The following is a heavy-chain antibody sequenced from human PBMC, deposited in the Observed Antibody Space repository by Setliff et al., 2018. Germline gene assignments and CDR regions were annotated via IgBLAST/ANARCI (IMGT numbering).Heavy chain of an antibody. V-gene: IGHV4-61*09. CDR1: GDSISSGDCY. CDR2: IYTTGGT. D-gene: IGHD1-26*01. Sequence: PSETLSLTCSVSGDSISSGDCYWSWIRQPAGKGLEWIGHIYTTGGTMYNPSLNSRVTISLDTSKNQFSLKLSSVTAADTAVYYCARRRGNYSWYFDSWGQGTLVTVSS. J-gene: IGHJ4*02. CDR3: ARRRGNYSWYFDS.